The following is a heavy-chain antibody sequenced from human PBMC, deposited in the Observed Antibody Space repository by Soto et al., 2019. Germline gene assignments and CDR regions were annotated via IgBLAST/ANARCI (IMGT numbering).Heavy chain of an antibody. Sequence: EVQLVESGGGLVKPGGSLRLSCAASGFTFSSYSMNWVRQAPGKGLEWVSSISSSSSYIYYADSVKGRFTISRDNPKTSVYLKINGVRAEDRAVYYWGRDWDSGDYFDHGARETRVPVSS. J-gene: IGHJ4*02. CDR3: GRDWDSGDYFDH. CDR2: ISSSSSYI. CDR1: GFTFSSYS. V-gene: IGHV3-21*01. D-gene: IGHD2-21*01.